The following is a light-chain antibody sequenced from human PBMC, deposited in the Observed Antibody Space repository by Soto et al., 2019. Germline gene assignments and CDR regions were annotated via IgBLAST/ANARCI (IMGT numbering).Light chain of an antibody. J-gene: IGLJ3*02. CDR3: SSWDDGLSGPV. Sequence: QYVLTQPPSASGTPGQRATISCSGSAFNIGSNFVYWYRQFPGMAPKLLIYRSNQRPSGVPERFSASKSGTSASLAITGLRSEDEADYYCSSWDDGLSGPVFGGGTQLTVL. V-gene: IGLV1-47*01. CDR1: AFNIGSNF. CDR2: RSN.